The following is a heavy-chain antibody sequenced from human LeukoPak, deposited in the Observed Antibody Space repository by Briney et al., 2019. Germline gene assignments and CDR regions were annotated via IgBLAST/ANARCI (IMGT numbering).Heavy chain of an antibody. CDR1: GLTFSDCY. V-gene: IGHV3-11*01. D-gene: IGHD3-9*01. CDR2: ISSSGSTI. Sequence: GGSLRLSCAATGLTFSDCYMSWIRQAPGKGLEWVSYISSSGSTIYYADSVKGRFTISRDNAKNSLYLQMNSLRAEDTAVYYCARDPSGSKYYDILAYYFDYWGQGTLVTVSS. CDR3: ARDPSGSKYYDILAYYFDY. J-gene: IGHJ4*02.